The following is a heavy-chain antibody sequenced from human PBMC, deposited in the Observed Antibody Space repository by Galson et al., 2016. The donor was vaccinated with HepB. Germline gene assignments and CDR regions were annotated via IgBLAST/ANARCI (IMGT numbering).Heavy chain of an antibody. V-gene: IGHV3-33*06. CDR3: AKESDSSSWYVVDY. J-gene: IGHJ4*02. CDR1: GFTFSNYG. CDR2: IWYDGSNK. Sequence: SLRLSCAASGFTFSNYGMHWVRQAPGKGLEWVAVIWYDGSNKYYADSVKGRFTVSRDNSKNTLSLQMTSLRAEDTAVYYCAKESDSSSWYVVDYWGQGTLVTVSS. D-gene: IGHD6-13*01.